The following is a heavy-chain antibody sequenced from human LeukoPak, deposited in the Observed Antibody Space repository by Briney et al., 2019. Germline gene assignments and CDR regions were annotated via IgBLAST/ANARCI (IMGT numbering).Heavy chain of an antibody. J-gene: IGHJ4*02. CDR2: VGNGGSNIM. V-gene: IGHV3-11*01. CDR1: GFTLSGYY. Sequence: PGRSLRLSCAASGFTLSGYYMTWVRQAPGKGLEWISYVGNGGSNIMLYADSVKGRFTVFRDYAKNSLYLQMNSLRAEDTAVYYCARDKSNKGHDCWGQGTLVTVSS. CDR3: ARDKSNKGHDC.